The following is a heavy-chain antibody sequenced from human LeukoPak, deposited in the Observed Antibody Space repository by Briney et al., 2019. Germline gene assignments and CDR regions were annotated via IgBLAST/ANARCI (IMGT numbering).Heavy chain of an antibody. V-gene: IGHV4-59*01. CDR2: IYYSGYT. J-gene: IGHJ6*03. CDR1: GDSIRGYF. D-gene: IGHD3-16*01. Sequence: SETLSLTCTVSGDSIRGYFWSWIRQPPGKGLEYIGYIYYSGYTNYNPSLKSRVTISVDTSKNQFSLKLSSVTAADTAVYYCARETSQKGAHYMDVWGKGTTVTISS. CDR3: ARETSQKGAHYMDV.